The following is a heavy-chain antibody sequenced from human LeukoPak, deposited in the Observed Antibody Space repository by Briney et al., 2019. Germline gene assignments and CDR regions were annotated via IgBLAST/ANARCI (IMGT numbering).Heavy chain of an antibody. D-gene: IGHD3-10*01. V-gene: IGHV3-23*01. CDR3: ARDRWYYGSGKFVDY. CDR1: GFTFSSYA. Sequence: HAGGSLRLSCAASGFTFSSYAMSWVRQAPGKGLEWVSAISGSGGSTYYADSVKGRFTISRDNAKNSLYLQMNSLRAEDTAVYYCARDRWYYGSGKFVDYWGQGTLVTVSS. J-gene: IGHJ4*02. CDR2: ISGSGGST.